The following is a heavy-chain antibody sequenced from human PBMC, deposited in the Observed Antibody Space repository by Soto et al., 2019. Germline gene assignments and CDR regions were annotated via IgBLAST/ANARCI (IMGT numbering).Heavy chain of an antibody. V-gene: IGHV4-38-2*02. Sequence: QVHLRESGPGLVRPSETLSLTCTVSNFSLRGAYYWAWIRQPPGGGLEWVASFSLGTNTYYNEALKGRGAVSVDASRNQFSLTIDSVTAADAAVYYCARGGVIVKARDTFDLWGPGTKVAVS. CDR1: NFSLRGAYY. CDR2: FSLGTNT. D-gene: IGHD1-26*01. CDR3: ARGGVIVKARDTFDL. J-gene: IGHJ3*01.